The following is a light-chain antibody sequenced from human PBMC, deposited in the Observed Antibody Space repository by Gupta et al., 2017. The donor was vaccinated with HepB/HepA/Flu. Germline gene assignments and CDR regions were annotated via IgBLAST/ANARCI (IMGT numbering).Light chain of an antibody. J-gene: IGKJ5*01. CDR3: QQYSTYPIA. CDR2: APT. Sequence: IQMTQSPASLSASVGDRVTIICRASEDTSNFVAWFQQKPGKAPKSLIYAPTSRQGGVPSRFSGRGSGTDFTLTISNLQPEDFATYYCQQYSTYPIAFGQGTRLEIK. V-gene: IGKV1-16*01. CDR1: EDTSNF.